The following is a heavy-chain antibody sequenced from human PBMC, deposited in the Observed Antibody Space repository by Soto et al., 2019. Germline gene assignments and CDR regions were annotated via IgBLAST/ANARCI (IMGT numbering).Heavy chain of an antibody. J-gene: IGHJ6*02. CDR1: GGSISSRSYS. CDR2: FYYSENT. Sequence: SETLSLTCSVSGGSISSRSYSWGWIRQPPGEGLEWIGTFYYSENTYYNPSLKSRVSISVDTSKNQFSLKVSSVTAADTAVYYCAKLAGYCICNSCNGDYAMDVCGQXTTVTVSS. CDR3: AKLAGYCICNSCNGDYAMDV. V-gene: IGHV4-39*01. D-gene: IGHD2-2*01.